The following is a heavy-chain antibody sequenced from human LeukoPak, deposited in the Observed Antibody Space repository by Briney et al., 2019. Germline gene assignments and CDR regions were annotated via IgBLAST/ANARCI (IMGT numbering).Heavy chain of an antibody. J-gene: IGHJ4*02. D-gene: IGHD3-22*01. CDR3: AKMRGGTMIVVVIAEFDY. CDR1: GFTFSSYA. CDR2: ISGSGGST. V-gene: IGHV3-23*01. Sequence: GGSLRLSCAASGFTFSSYAMSWVRQAPGKGLEWVSAISGSGGSTYYADSVKGRFTISRDNSKNTLYLQMNSLRAEDTAVYYCAKMRGGTMIVVVIAEFDYWGQGTLVTVPS.